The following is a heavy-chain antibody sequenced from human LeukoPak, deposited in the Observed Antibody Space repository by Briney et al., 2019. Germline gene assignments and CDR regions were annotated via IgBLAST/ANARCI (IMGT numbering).Heavy chain of an antibody. D-gene: IGHD5-24*01. CDR2: ISAYNGNT. J-gene: IGHJ4*02. CDR3: AREEDGYNYDY. V-gene: IGHV1-18*04. CDR1: GYTFTGYY. Sequence: ASVKVSCKASGYTFTGYYMHWVRQAPGQGLEWMGWISAYNGNTNYAQKLQGRVTMTTDTSTSTAYMELRSLRSDDTAVYYCAREEDGYNYDYWGQGTLVTVSS.